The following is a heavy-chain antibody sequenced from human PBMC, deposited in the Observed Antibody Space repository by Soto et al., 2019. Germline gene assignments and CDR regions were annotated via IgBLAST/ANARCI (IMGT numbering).Heavy chain of an antibody. J-gene: IGHJ6*02. CDR3: ARDNRTMNTVTIAYYYYYGMAV. D-gene: IGHD4-17*01. CDR2: INHSGST. V-gene: IGHV4-34*01. CDR1: GGSFSGYY. Sequence: SATLSLTCAVYGGSFSGYYWSWIRQPPGTGLEWIGEINHSGSTNYNPSLKSRVTISVDTSKTHFSLKLSSVTAEDTAVSYCARDNRTMNTVTIAYYYYYGMAVWGQWHTVT.